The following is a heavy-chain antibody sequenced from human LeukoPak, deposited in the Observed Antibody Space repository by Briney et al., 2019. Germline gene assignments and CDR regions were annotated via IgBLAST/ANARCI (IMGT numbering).Heavy chain of an antibody. V-gene: IGHV1-69*06. Sequence: GASVKVSCKASGGTFSSYAISWVRQAPGQGLEWMGGIIPIFGTANYAQKFQGRVTITADKSTSTAYMELSSLRSEDTAVYYCAREGDKYANWFDTWGQGTLVTVSS. CDR2: IIPIFGTA. CDR3: AREGDKYANWFDT. J-gene: IGHJ5*02. D-gene: IGHD2-8*01. CDR1: GGTFSSYA.